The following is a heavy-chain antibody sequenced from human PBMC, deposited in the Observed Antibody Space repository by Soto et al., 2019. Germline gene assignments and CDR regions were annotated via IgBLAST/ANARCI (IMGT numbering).Heavy chain of an antibody. CDR3: ARTPSYCVGPDCFLTGFDF. Sequence: SETLSLTCAVSGDSISSGGFSWSWIRQPPGKGLEWIGYIYHSGSSFYNPSLKSRVTISVDGSKNQFSLKVNSVTAADTATYYCARTPSYCVGPDCFLTGFDFWGQGARVTVSS. J-gene: IGHJ4*02. D-gene: IGHD2-21*01. CDR2: IYHSGSS. CDR1: GDSISSGGFS. V-gene: IGHV4-30-2*01.